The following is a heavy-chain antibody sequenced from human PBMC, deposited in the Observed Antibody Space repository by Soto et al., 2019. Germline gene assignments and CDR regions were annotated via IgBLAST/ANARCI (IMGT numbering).Heavy chain of an antibody. CDR2: ISSSGSTI. CDR1: GFTFSTYG. V-gene: IGHV3-48*03. J-gene: IGHJ3*02. Sequence: PGGSLRLSCAASGFTFSTYGIHWVRQAPGKGLEWVSYISSSGSTIYYADSVKGRFTISRDNAKNSLYLQMNSLRAEDTAVYYCASPSGYVRDAFDIWGQGTMVTVSS. CDR3: ASPSGYVRDAFDI. D-gene: IGHD3-3*01.